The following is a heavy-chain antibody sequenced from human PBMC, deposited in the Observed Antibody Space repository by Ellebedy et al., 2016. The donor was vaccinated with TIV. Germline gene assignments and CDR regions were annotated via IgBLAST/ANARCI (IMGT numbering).Heavy chain of an antibody. Sequence: GGSLRLSCAASGFTVSSNYMSWVRQAPGKGLEWVSVIYSGGSTYYAESVKGRFTISRDNSKNTLYLQMNSLRAEDTAVYYCARDRRYCSGGSCYAYYYYGMDVWGQGTTVTVSS. CDR3: ARDRRYCSGGSCYAYYYYGMDV. D-gene: IGHD2-15*01. V-gene: IGHV3-66*01. CDR2: IYSGGST. J-gene: IGHJ6*02. CDR1: GFTVSSNY.